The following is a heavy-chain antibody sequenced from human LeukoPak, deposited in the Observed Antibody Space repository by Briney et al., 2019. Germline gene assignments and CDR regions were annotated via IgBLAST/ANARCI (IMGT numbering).Heavy chain of an antibody. D-gene: IGHD3-10*01. Sequence: KLSETLSLTCAVYGGSFSGYYWSWIRQPPGKGLEWIGEINHSGSTNYNPSLKSRVTISVDTSKNQFSLKLSSVTAADTAVYYCARFPHTYYYGSGSDFDWGQGTLVTVSS. J-gene: IGHJ4*02. CDR1: GGSFSGYY. V-gene: IGHV4-34*01. CDR3: ARFPHTYYYGSGSDFD. CDR2: INHSGST.